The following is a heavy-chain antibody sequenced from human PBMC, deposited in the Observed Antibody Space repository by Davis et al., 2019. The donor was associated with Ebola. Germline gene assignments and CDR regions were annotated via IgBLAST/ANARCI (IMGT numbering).Heavy chain of an antibody. CDR1: GGSISSYY. Sequence: MPSETLSLTCTVSGGSISSYYWSWIRQPPGKGLEWIGYIYYSGSPNYNPSLKSRVTISVDTSKNQFSLKLSSVTAADTAVYYCARGRYDFWSGYSFYYYYGMDVWGQGTTVTVSS. J-gene: IGHJ6*02. D-gene: IGHD3-3*01. V-gene: IGHV4-59*12. CDR2: IYYSGSP. CDR3: ARGRYDFWSGYSFYYYYGMDV.